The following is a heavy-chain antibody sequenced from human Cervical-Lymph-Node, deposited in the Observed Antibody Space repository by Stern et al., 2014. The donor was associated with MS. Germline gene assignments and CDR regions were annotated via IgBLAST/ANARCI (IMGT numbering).Heavy chain of an antibody. J-gene: IGHJ3*01. CDR1: GYRFTTYD. CDR2: VNPDSGTT. D-gene: IGHD1-14*01. Sequence: QVQLVQSGAEARMPGASVKVTCKTSGYRFTTYDFNWVRQAPGQGLEWMGWVNPDSGTTGYAPKFQGRITLTTTTSLKTTSMELRSLRPDDTAVYYCARGGRGAFDVWGQGTTVTVSS. V-gene: IGHV1-8*01. CDR3: ARGGRGAFDV.